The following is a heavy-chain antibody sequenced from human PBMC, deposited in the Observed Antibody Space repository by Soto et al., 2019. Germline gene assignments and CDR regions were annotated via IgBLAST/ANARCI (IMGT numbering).Heavy chain of an antibody. D-gene: IGHD2-15*01. V-gene: IGHV3-30*18. CDR2: ISYDGSNK. CDR3: AKDGDCRGGSCYTGLSYFVVYYYYGMDV. J-gene: IGHJ6*02. CDR1: GFTFSSYG. Sequence: QVQLVESGGGVVQPGRSLRLSCAASGFTFSSYGMHWVRQAPGKGLEWVAVISYDGSNKYYADSVKGRFTISRDNSKNTLYLQMNSLRAEDTAVYYCAKDGDCRGGSCYTGLSYFVVYYYYGMDVWGQGTTVTVSS.